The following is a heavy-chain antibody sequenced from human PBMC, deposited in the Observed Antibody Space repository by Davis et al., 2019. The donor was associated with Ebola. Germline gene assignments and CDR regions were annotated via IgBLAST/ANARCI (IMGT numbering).Heavy chain of an antibody. CDR2: IRYDGSNK. D-gene: IGHD3-9*01. CDR1: GFTFSSYG. V-gene: IGHV3-30*02. CDR3: ARSTYDILIDFDF. J-gene: IGHJ4*02. Sequence: PGGSLRLSCAASGFTFSSYGMHWVRQAPGKGLEWVAFIRYDGSNKYYADSVKGRFTISRDNSKNTLYLQMNSLRAEDTAVYYCARSTYDILIDFDFWGQGTLVTVSS.